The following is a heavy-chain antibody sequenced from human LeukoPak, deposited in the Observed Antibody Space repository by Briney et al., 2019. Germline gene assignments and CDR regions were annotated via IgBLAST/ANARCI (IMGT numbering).Heavy chain of an antibody. Sequence: GASVKVSCKASGYTFTTYGISWVRQAPGQGLEWMGWINAYNGNTNYAQKLQGRVTMTTDTSTGTVYMELRSLRSDDTAVYYCARTYTYGPFDYWGQGTLVTVSS. CDR1: GYTFTTYG. CDR2: INAYNGNT. CDR3: ARTYTYGPFDY. V-gene: IGHV1-18*01. D-gene: IGHD5-18*01. J-gene: IGHJ4*02.